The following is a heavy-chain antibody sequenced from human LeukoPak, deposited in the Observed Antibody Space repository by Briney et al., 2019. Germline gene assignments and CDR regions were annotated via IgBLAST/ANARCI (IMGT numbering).Heavy chain of an antibody. CDR1: GGSISSYY. J-gene: IGHJ3*02. Sequence: SETLSLTCTVSGGSISSYYWSWIRQPPGKGLEWIGYIYYSGSTNYNPSLKSRVTISVDTSKNQFSLKLSSVTAADTAVYYCARDDSGSYPANDAFDIWGQGAMVTVSS. D-gene: IGHD1-26*01. V-gene: IGHV4-59*01. CDR3: ARDDSGSYPANDAFDI. CDR2: IYYSGST.